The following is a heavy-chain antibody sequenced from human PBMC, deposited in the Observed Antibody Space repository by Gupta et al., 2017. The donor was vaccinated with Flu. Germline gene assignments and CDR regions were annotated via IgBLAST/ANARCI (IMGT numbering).Heavy chain of an antibody. CDR1: GYTFTGYY. V-gene: IGHV1-2*02. CDR3: ARDKAVAGMLED. J-gene: IGHJ4*02. D-gene: IGHD6-19*01. CDR2: INPNSGGT. Sequence: QVQLVQSGAEVKKPGASVKVSCKTSGYTFTGYYMHWVRQPPGQGLEWMGWINPNSGGTNYAEKFQGKVTMTRDTSISTAYMELSRLRSDDTAMYYCARDKAVAGMLEDWGQGTLVTVSS.